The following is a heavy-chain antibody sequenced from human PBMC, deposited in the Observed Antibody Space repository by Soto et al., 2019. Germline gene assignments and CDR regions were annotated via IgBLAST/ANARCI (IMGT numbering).Heavy chain of an antibody. J-gene: IGHJ6*02. V-gene: IGHV3-30-3*01. Sequence: QVQLVESGGGVVQPGRSLRLSCAASGFTFSSYAMHWVRQAPGKGLEWVAVISYDGSNKYYADSVKGRFTISRDNSKNTLYLQMNSVRAEDTAVYYCARDPYYDFWSGYYLNSGMDVWGQGTTVTVSS. CDR2: ISYDGSNK. CDR3: ARDPYYDFWSGYYLNSGMDV. D-gene: IGHD3-3*01. CDR1: GFTFSSYA.